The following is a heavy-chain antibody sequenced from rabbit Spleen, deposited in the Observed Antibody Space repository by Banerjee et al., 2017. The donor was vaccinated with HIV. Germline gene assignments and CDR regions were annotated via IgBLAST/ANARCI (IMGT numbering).Heavy chain of an antibody. J-gene: IGHJ4*01. Sequence: QEQLVESGGGLVQPEGSLTLTCTASGFSFSSSYWICWVRQAPGKGLEWIACIYTGSSGGAYYASWAKGRFTITRSTSLNTVTLQLNSLTAADTATYFCARDLADTIGYSDLWGPGTLVTVS. CDR2: IYTGSSGGA. CDR1: GFSFSSSYW. D-gene: IGHD3-3*01. V-gene: IGHV1S45*01. CDR3: ARDLADTIGYSDL.